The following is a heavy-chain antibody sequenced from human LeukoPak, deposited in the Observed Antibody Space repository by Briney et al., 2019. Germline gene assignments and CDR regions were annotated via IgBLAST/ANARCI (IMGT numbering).Heavy chain of an antibody. CDR2: ISAYNGNT. V-gene: IGHV1-18*04. J-gene: IGHJ4*02. D-gene: IGHD3-9*01. CDR3: ARFGPYYDILTDDY. Sequence: ASVKVSCKASGYTFTSYGISWVRQAPGQGLEWMGWISAYNGNTNYAQKLQGRVTMTTDTSTSTAYMELRSLKSDDTAVYYCARFGPYYDILTDDYWGQGTLVTVSS. CDR1: GYTFTSYG.